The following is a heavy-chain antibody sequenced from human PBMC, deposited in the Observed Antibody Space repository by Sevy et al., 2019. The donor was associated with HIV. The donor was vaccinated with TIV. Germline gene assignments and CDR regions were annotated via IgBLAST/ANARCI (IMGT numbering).Heavy chain of an antibody. Sequence: GGSLRLSCAASGFTFSSYAMHWVRQAPGKGLEWVAVISYDGSNKYYEDSVKGRFTIHRDNSKNTLYLQMNSLRAEDTAVYYCARGSPYSSSWYVWYFDLWCRGTLVTVSS. CDR3: ARGSPYSSSWYVWYFDL. CDR1: GFTFSSYA. D-gene: IGHD6-13*01. V-gene: IGHV3-30-3*01. J-gene: IGHJ2*01. CDR2: ISYDGSNK.